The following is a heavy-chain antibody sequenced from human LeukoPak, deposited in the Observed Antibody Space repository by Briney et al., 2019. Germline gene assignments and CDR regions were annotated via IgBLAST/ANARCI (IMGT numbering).Heavy chain of an antibody. CDR3: ARVRHDYGGTYYFDY. CDR1: GGSLSSYY. CDR2: IYYSGST. J-gene: IGHJ4*02. V-gene: IGHV4-59*01. D-gene: IGHD4-17*01. Sequence: PSETLSLTCTVSGGSLSSYYWSWIRQPPGKGLEWIGYIYYSGSTNYNPSLKSRVTISVDTSKNQCSLKLSSVTAADTAVYYCARVRHDYGGTYYFDYWGQGTLVTVSS.